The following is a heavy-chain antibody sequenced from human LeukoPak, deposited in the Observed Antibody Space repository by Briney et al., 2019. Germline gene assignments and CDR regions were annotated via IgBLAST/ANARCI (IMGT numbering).Heavy chain of an antibody. Sequence: SETLSLTCTVSGGSISSYYWSWIRQPPGKGLEWIGYIYYSGSTNYNPSLKSRVTISVDTSKNQFSLKLSSVTAADTAVYYCARGHWNNDFARNIYMDVWGKGTTVTVSS. CDR1: GGSISSYY. D-gene: IGHD1/OR15-1a*01. CDR2: IYYSGST. J-gene: IGHJ6*03. V-gene: IGHV4-59*01. CDR3: ARGHWNNDFARNIYMDV.